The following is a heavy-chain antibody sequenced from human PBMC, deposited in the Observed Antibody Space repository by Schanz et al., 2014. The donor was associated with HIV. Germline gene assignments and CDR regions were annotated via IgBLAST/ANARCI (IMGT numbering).Heavy chain of an antibody. J-gene: IGHJ6*02. Sequence: QVQLVQSGAEVKKPGASVKLSCKASGYTFTSYYVHWVRQAPGQGLEWMGSINPISDYTSYAQRFQGRVSITADESTSTAYMELSGLRSQDTAVYYCARGYCGADCSHFYYYGTDIWGQGTTVTVSS. D-gene: IGHD2-21*02. CDR3: ARGYCGADCSHFYYYGTDI. V-gene: IGHV1-46*01. CDR2: INPISDYT. CDR1: GYTFTSYY.